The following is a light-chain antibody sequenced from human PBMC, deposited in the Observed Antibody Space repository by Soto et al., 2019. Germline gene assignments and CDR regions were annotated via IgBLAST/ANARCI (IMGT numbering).Light chain of an antibody. CDR1: QSLLHITGETF. V-gene: IGKV2-29*01. CDR3: QPYNIWPLT. J-gene: IGKJ4*01. Sequence: VMTQTPLSLSVAPGQPASISCKSSQSLLHITGETFLFWYLQKPGQSPQLLIYEVSTRVSGVPDRFSGSGSGTEFTLTINSLQSEDFAVYYCQPYNIWPLTFGGGTKVDI. CDR2: EVS.